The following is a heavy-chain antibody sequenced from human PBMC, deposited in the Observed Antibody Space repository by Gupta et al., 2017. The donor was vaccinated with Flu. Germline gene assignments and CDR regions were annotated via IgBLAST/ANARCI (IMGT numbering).Heavy chain of an antibody. J-gene: IGHJ4*02. Sequence: EVQLVESGGGLVQPGRSLSLSCAASGFTFDDYAMHWVRQAPGKGLEGVAGISWNSGRIGYADAWKGRFTISRDNAKNASDLKRNSMRPKTQAFDYCGKGLGGACTSRPLFDDGGQGPMVTVS. CDR3: GKGLGGACTSRPLFDD. CDR1: GFTFDDYA. D-gene: IGHD2-2*01. V-gene: IGHV3-9*01. CDR2: ISWNSGRI.